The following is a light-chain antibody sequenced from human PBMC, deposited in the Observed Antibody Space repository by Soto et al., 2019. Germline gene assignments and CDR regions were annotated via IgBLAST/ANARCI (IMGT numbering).Light chain of an antibody. CDR2: GAS. J-gene: IGKJ5*01. CDR1: QSVSSN. Sequence: EIVMTQSPATLSVSPGERATLSCRASQSVSSNLAWYQQKPGQAPRLLIYGASTRATGIPARFRGSGSGTDFTLTISRLEPEDFAVYYCQQHGSSPITFGQGTRLEI. CDR3: QQHGSSPIT. V-gene: IGKV3-20*01.